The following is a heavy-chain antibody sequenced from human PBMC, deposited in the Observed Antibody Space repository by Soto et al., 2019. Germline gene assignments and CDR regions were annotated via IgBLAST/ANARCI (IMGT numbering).Heavy chain of an antibody. V-gene: IGHV3-23*01. D-gene: IGHD3-22*01. J-gene: IGHJ4*02. CDR1: EFTFNSYA. CDR3: AKDLEYYYDTSVYYKGGFDY. CDR2: IIGSAGRT. Sequence: LRLSCAGSEFTFNSYAMSWVRQAPGKGLECVSAIIGSAGRTYYADSVKGRFTISRDNSKNTLYLQMNSLRAEDTAVYYCAKDLEYYYDTSVYYKGGFDYWGQGTLVTVSS.